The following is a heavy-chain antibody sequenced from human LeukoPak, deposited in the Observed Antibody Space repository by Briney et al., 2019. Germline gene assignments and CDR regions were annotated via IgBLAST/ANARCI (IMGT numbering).Heavy chain of an antibody. V-gene: IGHV1-69*04. D-gene: IGHD6-19*01. Sequence: SVKVSCKASGGTFSSYAISWVRQAPGQGLGWMGRIIPILGIANYAQKFQGRVTITADKSTSTAYMELSSLRSEDTAVYYCARASVAVAGNYYYGMDVWGQGTTVTVSS. CDR2: IIPILGIA. J-gene: IGHJ6*02. CDR3: ARASVAVAGNYYYGMDV. CDR1: GGTFSSYA.